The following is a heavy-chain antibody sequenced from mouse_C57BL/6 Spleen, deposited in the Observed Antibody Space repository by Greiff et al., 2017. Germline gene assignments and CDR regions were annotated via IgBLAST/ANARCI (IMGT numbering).Heavy chain of an antibody. J-gene: IGHJ1*03. CDR1: GYTFTSSG. Sequence: VQLQQSGAELARPGASVKLSCKASGYTFTSSGISWVKQRTGQGLEWIGEIYPRSGNTYYNEKFKGKATLTADKSSSTAYMELRSLTSEDSAVYFRARYYDSWYFDVWGTGTTVTVSS. CDR3: ARYYDSWYFDV. CDR2: IYPRSGNT. D-gene: IGHD2-4*01. V-gene: IGHV1-81*01.